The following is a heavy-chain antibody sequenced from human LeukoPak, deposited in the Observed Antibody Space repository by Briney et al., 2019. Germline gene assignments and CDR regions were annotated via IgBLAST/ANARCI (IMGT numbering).Heavy chain of an antibody. Sequence: PGGSLRLSCAASGFTFSSYSMNWVRQAPGKGLEWVSSISSSSSYIYYADSVKGRFTISRDNAKNSLYLQMNSLRAEDTAVYYCARDPWGSSPTVGYWGQGTLVTVSS. J-gene: IGHJ4*02. D-gene: IGHD6-13*01. CDR3: ARDPWGSSPTVGY. V-gene: IGHV3-21*01. CDR1: GFTFSSYS. CDR2: ISSSSSYI.